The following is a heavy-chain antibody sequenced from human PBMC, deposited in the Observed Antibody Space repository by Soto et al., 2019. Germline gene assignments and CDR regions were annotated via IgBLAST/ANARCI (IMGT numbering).Heavy chain of an antibody. CDR3: ARDSKWLIINGNWFDS. V-gene: IGHV1-18*04. Sequence: GASVKVSCKFSGYNFINYGMTWVRQAPGQGLEWMGWISGSNGATKYAQRFQARVTLTTDTSTNTAYMELRSLRLDDTDVYYCARDSKWLIINGNWFDSWGQGTLVTVSS. D-gene: IGHD5-12*01. J-gene: IGHJ5*01. CDR1: GYNFINYG. CDR2: ISGSNGAT.